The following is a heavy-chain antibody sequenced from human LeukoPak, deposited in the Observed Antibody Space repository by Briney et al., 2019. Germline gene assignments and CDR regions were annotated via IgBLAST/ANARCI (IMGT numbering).Heavy chain of an antibody. D-gene: IGHD6-13*01. V-gene: IGHV4-30-4*08. J-gene: IGHJ4*02. CDR1: GGSISSGDYY. Sequence: PSETLSLTCTVSGGSISSGDYYWSWIRQPPGKGLEWIGYIYYSGSTYYNPSLKSRVTISVDTSKNQFSLKLSSVTAADTAVYYCARGIAAADTRPFDCWGQGTLVTVSS. CDR2: IYYSGST. CDR3: ARGIAAADTRPFDC.